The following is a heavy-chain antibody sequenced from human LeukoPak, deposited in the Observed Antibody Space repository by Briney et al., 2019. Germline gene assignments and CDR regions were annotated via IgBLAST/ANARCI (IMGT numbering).Heavy chain of an antibody. CDR3: ARHRRGYSGYDALDY. J-gene: IGHJ4*02. CDR2: IYYSGST. V-gene: IGHV4-39*07. D-gene: IGHD5-12*01. Sequence: SETLSLTCTVSGGSISSSSYYWGWIRQPPGKGLEWIGSIYYSGSTYYNPSLKSRVTISVDTSKNQFSLKLSSVTAADTAMYYCARHRRGYSGYDALDYWGQGTLVTVSS. CDR1: GGSISSSSYY.